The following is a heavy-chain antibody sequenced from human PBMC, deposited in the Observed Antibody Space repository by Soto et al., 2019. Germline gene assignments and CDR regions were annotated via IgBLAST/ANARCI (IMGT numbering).Heavy chain of an antibody. Sequence: ASVKVSCKASGYTFTSYGISWVRQAPGQGLEWMGWISAYNGNTNYAQKLQGRVTMTTDTSTSTAYMELRSLRSDDTAVYYCARVTGWLSWGDYAFDIWGQGTMVTVSS. J-gene: IGHJ3*02. V-gene: IGHV1-18*01. CDR3: ARVTGWLSWGDYAFDI. D-gene: IGHD3-22*01. CDR2: ISAYNGNT. CDR1: GYTFTSYG.